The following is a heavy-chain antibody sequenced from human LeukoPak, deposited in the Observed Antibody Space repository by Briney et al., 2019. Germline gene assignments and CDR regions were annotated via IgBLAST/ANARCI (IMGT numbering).Heavy chain of an antibody. J-gene: IGHJ4*02. Sequence: ASVKVSCKASGYTFTSYGISWVRQAPGQGLEWIGWISAYNGNTNYAQKLQGRVTMTTDTSTSTAYMELRSLRSDDTAVYYCARDGGKYYDILTGFDYWGQGTLVTVSS. CDR2: ISAYNGNT. V-gene: IGHV1-18*01. D-gene: IGHD3-9*01. CDR1: GYTFTSYG. CDR3: ARDGGKYYDILTGFDY.